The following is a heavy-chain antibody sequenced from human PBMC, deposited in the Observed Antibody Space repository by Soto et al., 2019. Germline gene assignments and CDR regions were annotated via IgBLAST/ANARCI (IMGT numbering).Heavy chain of an antibody. V-gene: IGHV5-10-1*01. CDR3: ARAPVVPAATDWFDP. CDR1: GYTFTTFW. D-gene: IGHD2-2*01. Sequence: GESLKISCTGFGYTFTTFWISWVRQMPGKGLEWMGRIDPGDTYATYSPAFQGHVTISADKATSTAYLQWSSLKASDTAMYYCARAPVVPAATDWFDPWGQGTLVTVSS. CDR2: IDPGDTYA. J-gene: IGHJ5*02.